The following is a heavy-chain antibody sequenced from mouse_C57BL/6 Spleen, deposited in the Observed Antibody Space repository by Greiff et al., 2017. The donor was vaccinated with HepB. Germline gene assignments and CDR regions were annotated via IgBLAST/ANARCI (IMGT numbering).Heavy chain of an antibody. V-gene: IGHV1-22*01. J-gene: IGHJ2*01. Sequence: EVQLQESGPELVKPGASVKMSCKASGYTFTDYNMHWVKQSHGKSLEWIGYINPNNGGTSYNQKFKGKATLTVNKSSSTAYMELRSLTSEDSAVYYCARATVVATRFDYWGQGTTLTVSS. CDR2: INPNNGGT. D-gene: IGHD1-1*01. CDR3: ARATVVATRFDY. CDR1: GYTFTDYN.